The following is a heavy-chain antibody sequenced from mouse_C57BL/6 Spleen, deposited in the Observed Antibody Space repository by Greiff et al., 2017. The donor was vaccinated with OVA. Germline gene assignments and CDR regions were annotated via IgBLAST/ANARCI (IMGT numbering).Heavy chain of an antibody. CDR3: ARGITTVVATEYFDV. Sequence: VQLLQPGAELVRPGTSVKLSCTASGYTFTSYWMPWVKQSPGQGLEWIGVIDPSVSYTNYHHKFKGMATFPVDTYSSTAYRQLSSLTSEDSAVYYCARGITTVVATEYFDVWGTGTTVTVSS. J-gene: IGHJ1*03. CDR1: GYTFTSYW. V-gene: IGHV1-59*01. CDR2: IDPSVSYT. D-gene: IGHD1-1*01.